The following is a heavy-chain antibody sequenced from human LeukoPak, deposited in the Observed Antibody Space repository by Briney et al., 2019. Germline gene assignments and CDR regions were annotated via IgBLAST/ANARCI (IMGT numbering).Heavy chain of an antibody. V-gene: IGHV4-30-4*07. CDR3: ARVTQALVMDY. J-gene: IGHJ4*02. CDR1: GGSISSVAYS. Sequence: SQTLSLTCTVSGGSISSVAYSWTWIRQPPGKGLEWIGYIYSSGSTYNNPSLTSRVTISVDTSKNQFSLKLSSVTVADRAVYYCARVTQALVMDYWGQGTLVTVSS. CDR2: IYSSGST.